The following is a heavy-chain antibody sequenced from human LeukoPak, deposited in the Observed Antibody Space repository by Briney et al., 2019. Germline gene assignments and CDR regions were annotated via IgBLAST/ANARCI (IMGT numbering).Heavy chain of an antibody. CDR3: AADGGYAFQI. D-gene: IGHD5-24*01. J-gene: IGHJ3*02. CDR1: GFTFSSYE. CDR2: ISSSGSTI. V-gene: IGHV3-48*03. Sequence: GGSLRLSCAASGFTFSSYEMNWVRQAPGKGLEWVSYISSSGSTIYYADSVKGRFTISRDNAKNSLYLQMNSLRAEDTAVYFCAADGGYAFQIWGRGTMVTVSS.